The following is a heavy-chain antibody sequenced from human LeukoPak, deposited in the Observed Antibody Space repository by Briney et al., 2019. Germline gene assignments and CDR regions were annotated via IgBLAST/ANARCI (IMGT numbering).Heavy chain of an antibody. CDR3: ARTPSYDSSGEYFDY. D-gene: IGHD3-22*01. CDR2: IYYSGST. J-gene: IGHJ4*02. V-gene: IGHV4-61*01. CDR1: GYSISSGYY. Sequence: SETLSLTCTVSGYSISSGYYWSWIRQPPGKGLEWIGYIYYSGSTNYNPSLKSRVTISVDTSKNQFSLKLSSVTAADTDVYYCARTPSYDSSGEYFDYWGQGTLVTVSS.